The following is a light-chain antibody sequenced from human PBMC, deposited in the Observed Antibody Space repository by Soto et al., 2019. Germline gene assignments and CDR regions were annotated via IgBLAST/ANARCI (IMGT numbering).Light chain of an antibody. J-gene: IGLJ2*01. V-gene: IGLV1-47*01. CDR3: AAWDDSLSGRGV. CDR1: SSNIGRNY. CDR2: RNN. Sequence: QSVLTQPPSASGTPGQRVTISCSGSSSNIGRNYVYWYQQLPGTAPKLLIYRNNQRPSGVPDRFSGSKSGTSASLAFSGLRSEDEADYYCAAWDDSLSGRGVFGGGTKLTVL.